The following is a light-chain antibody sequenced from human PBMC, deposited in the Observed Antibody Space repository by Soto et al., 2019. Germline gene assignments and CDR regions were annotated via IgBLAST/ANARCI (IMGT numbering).Light chain of an antibody. Sequence: EIVLTQSPATLSLSPGERATLSCRASQSVSSYLAWYQQKPGQAPRLLIYDASSRATGIPARFSGSGSGTDFTLTISSLEPEDSAVYYCQQRSNWPPMYTFGQGTKLEIK. J-gene: IGKJ2*01. CDR3: QQRSNWPPMYT. CDR1: QSVSSY. CDR2: DAS. V-gene: IGKV3-11*01.